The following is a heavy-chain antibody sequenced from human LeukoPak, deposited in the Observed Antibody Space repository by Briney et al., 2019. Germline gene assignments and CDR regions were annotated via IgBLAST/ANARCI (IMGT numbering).Heavy chain of an antibody. CDR1: GGSISSGTYY. CDR3: ARVPTVTFFDY. CDR2: FYTSGST. Sequence: PSETLSLTCTVSGGSISSGTYYWSWIRQPAGKGLEWIGRFYTSGSTNYNPSLKSRVTISVDTSKNQFSLKLSSVTAADTAVYYCARVPTVTFFDYWGQGTLVTVSS. V-gene: IGHV4-61*02. J-gene: IGHJ4*02. D-gene: IGHD4-17*01.